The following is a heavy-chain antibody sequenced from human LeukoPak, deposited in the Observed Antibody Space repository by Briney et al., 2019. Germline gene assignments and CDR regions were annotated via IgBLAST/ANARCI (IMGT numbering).Heavy chain of an antibody. D-gene: IGHD1-26*01. CDR1: GLSFSSSG. J-gene: IGHJ3*01. V-gene: IGHV3-48*03. CDR2: ITATGSTI. CDR3: ARSIIVGTTGAFDV. Sequence: GGSLRLSCAASGLSFSSSGMNWVRQAPGKGLEWVSYITATGSTIYYADPVKGRFTISRDNARSSLFLSMSSLRAEDTAVYYCARSIIVGTTGAFDVWGQGTMVTVS.